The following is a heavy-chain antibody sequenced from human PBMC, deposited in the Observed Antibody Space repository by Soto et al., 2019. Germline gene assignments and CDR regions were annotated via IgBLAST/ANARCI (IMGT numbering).Heavy chain of an antibody. Sequence: LSCAASGFTFSSYWMSWVRQAPGKGLEWVANIKQDGSEKYYVDSVKGRFTISRDNAKNSLYLQMNSLRAEDTAVYYCARDNSYYYDSSGYDYWGQGTLVTVSS. J-gene: IGHJ4*02. CDR3: ARDNSYYYDSSGYDY. CDR1: GFTFSSYW. V-gene: IGHV3-7*03. D-gene: IGHD3-22*01. CDR2: IKQDGSEK.